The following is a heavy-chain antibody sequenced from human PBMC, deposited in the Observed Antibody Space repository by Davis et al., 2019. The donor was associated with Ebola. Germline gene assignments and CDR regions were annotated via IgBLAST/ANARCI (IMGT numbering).Heavy chain of an antibody. Sequence: GESLKISCAASGFTFSSYWMHWVRQAPGKGLVWVSRINSDGSSTSYADSVKGRFTISRDNAKNPLYLQMNSLRAEDTAVYYCARTTLWFGEPAPLYYFDYWGQGTLVTVSS. J-gene: IGHJ4*02. CDR1: GFTFSSYW. CDR2: INSDGSST. V-gene: IGHV3-74*01. CDR3: ARTTLWFGEPAPLYYFDY. D-gene: IGHD3-10*01.